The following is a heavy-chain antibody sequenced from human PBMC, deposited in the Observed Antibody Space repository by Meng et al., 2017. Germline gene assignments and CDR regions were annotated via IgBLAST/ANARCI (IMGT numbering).Heavy chain of an antibody. CDR1: GFTFSSYW. CDR3: ARDSGAAFDSSGLYYFDY. Sequence: GESLKISCAASGFTFSSYWMSWVRQAPGKGLEWVANIKQDGGEKYYVDSVKGRFTISRDNAKNSLYLQMNSLRAEDTAVYYCARDSGAAFDSSGLYYFDYWGQGTLVTVSS. CDR2: IKQDGGEK. D-gene: IGHD3-22*01. J-gene: IGHJ4*02. V-gene: IGHV3-7*01.